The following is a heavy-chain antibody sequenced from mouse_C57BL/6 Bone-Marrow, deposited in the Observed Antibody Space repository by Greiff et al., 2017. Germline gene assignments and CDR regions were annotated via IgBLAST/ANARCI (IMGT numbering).Heavy chain of an antibody. Sequence: EVQLVEPGAGLVQPGASLKLSCAASGFTFSDYGMAWVRQAPRKGREWVAFISHLAYSNYYTDTVTGRFTISVENAKNTLYLEMSSLRSEDTAMYYCASHLCMDYWGQGTSVTVSS. D-gene: IGHD2-3*01. CDR1: GFTFSDYG. J-gene: IGHJ4*01. V-gene: IGHV5-15*01. CDR3: ASHLCMDY. CDR2: ISHLAYSN.